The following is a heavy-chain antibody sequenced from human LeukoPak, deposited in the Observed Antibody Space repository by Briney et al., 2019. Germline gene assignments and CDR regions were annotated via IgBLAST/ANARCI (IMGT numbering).Heavy chain of an antibody. D-gene: IGHD3-10*01. Sequence: GGSLRLSCEASGFTFSSYDMHWVRQAPGKGLEWVAFIRYDGSNKYYADSVKGRFTISRDNAKNSLYLQMNSLRVEDTALYYCAKEGGSGSWGLTNWFDPWGQGTLVTVSS. J-gene: IGHJ5*02. V-gene: IGHV3-30*02. CDR2: IRYDGSNK. CDR1: GFTFSSYD. CDR3: AKEGGSGSWGLTNWFDP.